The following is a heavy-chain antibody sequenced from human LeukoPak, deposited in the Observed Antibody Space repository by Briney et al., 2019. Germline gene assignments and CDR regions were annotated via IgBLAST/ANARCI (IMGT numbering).Heavy chain of an antibody. CDR3: ARVRSGYYALFDY. J-gene: IGHJ4*02. CDR2: IYPGDSET. D-gene: IGHD3-3*01. Sequence: GDSLKISCQGSGYDFNKYWIGWMRQMPEKGLERIGIIYPGDSETRYNPSFQGHVTISVDKSISTAHLELSNLKTSDSATVYYCARVRSGYYALFDYWGRGTQVSVSS. CDR1: GYDFNKYW. V-gene: IGHV5-51*01.